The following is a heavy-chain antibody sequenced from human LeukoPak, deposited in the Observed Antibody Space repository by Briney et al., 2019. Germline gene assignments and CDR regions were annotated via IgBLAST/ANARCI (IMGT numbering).Heavy chain of an antibody. D-gene: IGHD2-2*02. Sequence: GGSLRLSCAASGFPFNNYWVSCVRQAPGKGLEWVANINQDGSETYYVDSVKGRFTISRDNAKNSLYLQMNSLGAEDTALYHCARDAHCSSTSCDKPLWYFDLWGRGTLVTVSS. V-gene: IGHV3-7*01. J-gene: IGHJ2*01. CDR3: ARDAHCSSTSCDKPLWYFDL. CDR2: INQDGSET. CDR1: GFPFNNYW.